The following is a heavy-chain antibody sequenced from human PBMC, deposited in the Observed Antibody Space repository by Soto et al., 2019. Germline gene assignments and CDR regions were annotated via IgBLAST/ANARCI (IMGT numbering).Heavy chain of an antibody. CDR2: ISAAGDP. V-gene: IGHV3-13*05. Sequence: EVQLVESGGGLVQPGGSLRLSCEASGFTFRNYDMHWVRQGTGKGLEWVSGISAAGDPDYADSVEGRFTISRENAQNSFLLQMNSLRVGDTAVYYCARTDRDFYGLDVWGQGTTVIVFS. CDR3: ARTDRDFYGLDV. CDR1: GFTFRNYD. J-gene: IGHJ6*02.